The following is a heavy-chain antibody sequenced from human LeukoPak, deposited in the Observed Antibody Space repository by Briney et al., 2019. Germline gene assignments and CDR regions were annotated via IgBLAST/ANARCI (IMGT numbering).Heavy chain of an antibody. J-gene: IGHJ6*03. CDR3: ARGGRSRGSMSFYYMDV. D-gene: IGHD3-10*01. V-gene: IGHV4-59*01. Sequence: SETLSLTCTVSGGSISSYYWSWIRQPPGKGLEWIGYIFDRGTTNYNPSLESRATISAETSKNQVSLKVKSVTAADTAVYYCARGGRSRGSMSFYYMDVWGKGATVTVSS. CDR2: IFDRGTT. CDR1: GGSISSYY.